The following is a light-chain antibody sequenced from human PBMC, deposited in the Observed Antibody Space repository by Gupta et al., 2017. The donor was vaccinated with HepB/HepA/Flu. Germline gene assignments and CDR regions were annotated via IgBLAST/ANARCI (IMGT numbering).Light chain of an antibody. CDR1: QSVSSY. CDR3: QQRSNWPPIT. CDR2: DAS. V-gene: IGKV3-11*01. J-gene: IGKJ5*01. Sequence: EIVLTQSPATLSLSPGERATLSCRVSQSVSSYLAWYQQKPGQAPRLLIYDASNRATGIQARFSGSGSGTDFTLTISSLEPEDFAVYYCQQRSNWPPITFGQGTRLEIK.